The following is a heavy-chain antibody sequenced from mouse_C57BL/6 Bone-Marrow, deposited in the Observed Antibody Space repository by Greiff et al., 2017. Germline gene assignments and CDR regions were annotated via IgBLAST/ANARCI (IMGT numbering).Heavy chain of an antibody. CDR2: ISSGGSYT. D-gene: IGHD2-3*01. V-gene: IGHV5-6*01. Sequence: EVKVVESGGDLVKPRGSLKLSCAASGFTFSSYGMSWVRQTPDKRLEWVATISSGGSYTYYPDSVKGRFTISRDNAKNTLYLQMSSLKSEDTAMYYCARWLLPFAYWGQGTLVTVSA. J-gene: IGHJ3*01. CDR1: GFTFSSYG. CDR3: ARWLLPFAY.